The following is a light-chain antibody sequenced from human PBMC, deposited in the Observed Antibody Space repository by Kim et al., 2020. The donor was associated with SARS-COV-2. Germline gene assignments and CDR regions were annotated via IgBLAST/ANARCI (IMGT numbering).Light chain of an antibody. Sequence: SSELTQDPAVSVALGQTVRITCQGDSLRSYYASWYQQKPGQAPVLVIYGKNNRPSGIPDRFSGSSPGNTASLTITGAQAEDEADYYCNSRESSGNHLWVF. V-gene: IGLV3-19*01. CDR2: GKN. J-gene: IGLJ3*02. CDR3: NSRESSGNHLWV. CDR1: SLRSYY.